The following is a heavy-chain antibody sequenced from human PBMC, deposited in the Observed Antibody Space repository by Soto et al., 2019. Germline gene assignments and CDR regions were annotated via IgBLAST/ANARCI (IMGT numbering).Heavy chain of an antibody. CDR3: ARGDYYESSGYHPHAFDI. CDR1: GGTFSSYG. V-gene: IGHV1-69*01. CDR2: SIPFFGTA. D-gene: IGHD3-22*01. Sequence: QVQLVQSGAEVKKPGSSVKVSCKASGGTFSSYGINWVRQAPGQGLEWMGGSIPFFGTAKYAQKFQGRVTLSADESTRTAYVELSSLRSEDTAVYCCARGDYYESSGYHPHAFDIWGQGTMVTVSS. J-gene: IGHJ3*02.